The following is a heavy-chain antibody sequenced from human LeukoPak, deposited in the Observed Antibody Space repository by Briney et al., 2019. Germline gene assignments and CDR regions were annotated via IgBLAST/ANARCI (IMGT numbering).Heavy chain of an antibody. CDR1: GFTFSSYG. J-gene: IGHJ4*02. CDR3: AKLRSGSYDE. V-gene: IGHV3-30*02. Sequence: PGGPRRLSCAASGFTFSSYGMHWVRQAPGKGLEWVAFIRYDGSNKYYADSVKGRFTISRDNSKNTLYLQMNSLRAEDTAVYYCAKLRSGSYDEWGQGTLITVSS. CDR2: IRYDGSNK. D-gene: IGHD1-26*01.